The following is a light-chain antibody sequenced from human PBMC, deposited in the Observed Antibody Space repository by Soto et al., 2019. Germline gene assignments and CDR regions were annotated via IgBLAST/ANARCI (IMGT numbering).Light chain of an antibody. J-gene: IGLJ3*02. Sequence: QSVLTQPPSVSAAPGQKVTISCSGSSSNIGNNYVSWYQQLPGTAPKLLIYENNKRPSGIPDRFSGSKSGTSATLGITGLQTGDEADYYCGTWDSSLSAENWVFGGGTKLTVL. CDR1: SSNIGNNY. CDR2: ENN. CDR3: GTWDSSLSAENWV. V-gene: IGLV1-51*02.